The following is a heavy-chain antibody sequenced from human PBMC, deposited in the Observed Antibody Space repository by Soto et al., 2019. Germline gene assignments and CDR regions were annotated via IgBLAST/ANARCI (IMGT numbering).Heavy chain of an antibody. Sequence: PSETLSLTCSVSGGSLGNYYWSWIRQPPGKGLEWIGEIYHSGSTNYNPSLKSRVTISVDKSKNQFSLKLSSVTAADTAVYYCACCRAVAGDYFDYWGQGTLVTVSS. CDR2: IYHSGST. D-gene: IGHD6-19*01. CDR1: GGSLGNYY. J-gene: IGHJ4*02. CDR3: ACCRAVAGDYFDY. V-gene: IGHV4-59*12.